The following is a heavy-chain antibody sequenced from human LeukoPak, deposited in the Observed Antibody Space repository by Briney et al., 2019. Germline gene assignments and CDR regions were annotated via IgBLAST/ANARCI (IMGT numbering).Heavy chain of an antibody. V-gene: IGHV1-69*04. CDR2: IIPIFGIA. J-gene: IGHJ3*02. Sequence: SVKVSCKASGYTFTGYYMHWVRQAPGQGLEWMGRIIPIFGIANYAQKFQGRVTITADKSTITSYMELSSLRSEDTAVYYCARDRIEMTTNDAFDIWGQGTVVTVSS. CDR1: GYTFTGYY. D-gene: IGHD5-24*01. CDR3: ARDRIEMTTNDAFDI.